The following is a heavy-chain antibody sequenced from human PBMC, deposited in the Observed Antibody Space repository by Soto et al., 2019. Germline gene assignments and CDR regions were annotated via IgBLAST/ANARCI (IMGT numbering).Heavy chain of an antibody. D-gene: IGHD2-21*02. CDR3: ARGGMVTQGIDYYGLDV. Sequence: EVQLVESGGGLVKPGGSLRLSCVASGFSFSSYSMNWVRQTPGKGLEWVSSISSSHIYFADPVKGRFTISRDNAKKSLNLQMNSLRAEDTAVYYCARGGMVTQGIDYYGLDVWGQGTTVTVSS. V-gene: IGHV3-21*01. CDR1: GFSFSSYS. J-gene: IGHJ6*02. CDR2: ISSSHI.